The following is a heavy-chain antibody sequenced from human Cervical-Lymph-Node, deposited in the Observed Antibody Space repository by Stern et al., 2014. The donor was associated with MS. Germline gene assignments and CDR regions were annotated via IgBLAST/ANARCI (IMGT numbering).Heavy chain of an antibody. CDR1: GFTFSSYG. CDR2: ISYDGNHK. CDR3: ARDYEDTSMLFDH. Sequence: VQLVESGGAVVQPGRSLRISCAASGFTFSSYGMHWVRQAPGKGLAWVTVISYDGNHKYYAASVKGRLTISRDNSKNTLHLQMNSVTPDDTAIYYCARDYEDTSMLFDHWGQGTLVTVSS. D-gene: IGHD2-8*01. J-gene: IGHJ4*02. V-gene: IGHV3-30*03.